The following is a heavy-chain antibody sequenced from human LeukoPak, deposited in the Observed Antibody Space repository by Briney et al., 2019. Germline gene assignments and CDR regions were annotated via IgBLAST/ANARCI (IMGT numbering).Heavy chain of an antibody. D-gene: IGHD2-2*01. V-gene: IGHV1-58*01. CDR1: GFTFTSSA. CDR2: IVVGSGNT. CDR3: AAPAAIPYYYGMDV. J-gene: IGHJ6*02. Sequence: GASVKVSCKASGFTFTSSAVQWVRQARGQRLEWIGWIVVGSGNTNYAQKFQERVTITRDMSTSAAYMELSSLRSEDTAVYYCAAPAAIPYYYGMDVWGQGTTVTVSS.